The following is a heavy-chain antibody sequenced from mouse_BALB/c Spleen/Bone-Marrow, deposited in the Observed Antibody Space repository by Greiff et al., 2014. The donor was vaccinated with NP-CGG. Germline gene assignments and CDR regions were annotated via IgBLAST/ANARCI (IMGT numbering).Heavy chain of an antibody. CDR3: ARQYGNYFDY. CDR1: GYAFSSYW. V-gene: IGHV1-80*01. J-gene: IGHJ2*01. D-gene: IGHD2-10*02. Sequence: VQLQQSXAELVRPGSSVKISCKASGYAFSSYWMNWVKQRPGQGLEWIGQIYPGDGDTNYNGKFKGKATLTADKSSSTAYMQLSSLTSEDSAVYFCARQYGNYFDYWGQGTTLTVSS. CDR2: IYPGDGDT.